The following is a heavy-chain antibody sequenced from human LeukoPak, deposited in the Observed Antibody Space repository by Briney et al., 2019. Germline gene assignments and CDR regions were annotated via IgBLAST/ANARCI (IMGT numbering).Heavy chain of an antibody. CDR1: GGSFSGYY. D-gene: IGHD2-2*01. CDR3: ASRKGIVVVPAATLPAFDI. J-gene: IGHJ3*02. Sequence: SETLSLTCAVYGGSFSGYYWSWIRQPPGKGLEWSGEINHSGSTNYNPSLKSRVAISVDTSKNQFSLKLSSVTAADTAVYYCASRKGIVVVPAATLPAFDIWGQGTMVTVSS. CDR2: INHSGST. V-gene: IGHV4-34*01.